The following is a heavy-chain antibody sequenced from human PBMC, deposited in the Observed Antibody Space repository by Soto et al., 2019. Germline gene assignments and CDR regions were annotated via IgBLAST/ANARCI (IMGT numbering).Heavy chain of an antibody. CDR2: INHSGGT. D-gene: IGHD3-10*01. V-gene: IGHV4-34*01. J-gene: IGHJ4*02. Sequence: PSETLSLTCAVYGGSFSGYYWSWIRQPPGKGLEWIGEINHSGGTNYNPSLKSRVTISVDTSKNQFSLKLSSVTAADTAVYYCARGTLWFGELHFDYWGQGTLVTVSS. CDR3: ARGTLWFGELHFDY. CDR1: GGSFSGYY.